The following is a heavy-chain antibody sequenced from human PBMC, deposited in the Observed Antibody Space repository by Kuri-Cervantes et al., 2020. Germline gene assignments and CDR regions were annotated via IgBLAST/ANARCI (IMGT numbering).Heavy chain of an antibody. CDR2: ISWNSGSI. J-gene: IGHJ2*01. CDR3: ARNYDYVWGSYPRYFDL. D-gene: IGHD3-16*01. CDR1: GFTFSSYG. Sequence: SLKISCAASGFTFSSYGMHWVRQAPGKGLEWVSGISWNSGSIGYADSVEGRFTISRDNAKNSLYLQMNSLRAEDTAVYYCARNYDYVWGSYPRYFDLWGGGTLVTVSS. V-gene: IGHV3-9*01.